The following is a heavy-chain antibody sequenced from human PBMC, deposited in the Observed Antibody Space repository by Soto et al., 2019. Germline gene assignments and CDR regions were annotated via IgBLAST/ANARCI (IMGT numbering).Heavy chain of an antibody. V-gene: IGHV1-18*01. D-gene: IGHD3-22*01. CDR3: ACVYYYDSSGYPAGMFDP. Sequence: QVQLVQSGAEVKKPGASVKVSCKASGYTFTSYGISWVRQAPGQGLEWMGWISAYNGNTNYAQKLQGRVTMTTDTSTSTAYMELRSLRSDDTAVYYCACVYYYDSSGYPAGMFDPWGQGTLVTVSS. CDR1: GYTFTSYG. CDR2: ISAYNGNT. J-gene: IGHJ5*02.